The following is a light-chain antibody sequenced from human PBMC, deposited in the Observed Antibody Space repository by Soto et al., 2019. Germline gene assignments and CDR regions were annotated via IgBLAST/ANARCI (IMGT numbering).Light chain of an antibody. V-gene: IGLV2-14*01. CDR2: DVT. CDR1: SSDIGGYNY. J-gene: IGLJ1*01. Sequence: SALTQPASVSGSLGQSITISCTGTSSDIGGYNYVSWYQHHPGKAPKLMIYDVTNRPPGVSSRFSGSKSGNRASLTISGLLAEDEADYYCSSYTSSSTLDFVFGTGTKVTVL. CDR3: SSYTSSSTLDFV.